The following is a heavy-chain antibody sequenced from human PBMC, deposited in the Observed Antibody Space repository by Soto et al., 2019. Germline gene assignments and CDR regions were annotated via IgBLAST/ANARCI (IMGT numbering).Heavy chain of an antibody. J-gene: IGHJ3*02. V-gene: IGHV1-3*01. CDR1: GYTFTSYA. CDR3: ASPYYYDSSGYYYVDAFDI. CDR2: INAGNGNT. D-gene: IGHD3-22*01. Sequence: ASVKVSCKASGYTFTSYAMHWVRQAPGQRLEWMGWINAGNGNTKYSRKFQGRVTITRDTSASTAYMELSSLRSEDTAVYYCASPYYYDSSGYYYVDAFDIWGQGTMVTVSS.